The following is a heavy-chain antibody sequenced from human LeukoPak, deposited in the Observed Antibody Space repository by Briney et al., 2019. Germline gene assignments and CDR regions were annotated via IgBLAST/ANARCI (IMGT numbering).Heavy chain of an antibody. J-gene: IGHJ4*02. CDR2: ISSSSSYI. Sequence: GGSLRLSCAASGFTFSMYAMGWVRQAPGKGLEWVSSISSSSSYIYYADSVKGRFTISRDNAKNSLYLQMSSLRAEDTAVYYCASTTNDYGDYVGGYWGQGTLVTVSS. CDR1: GFTFSMYA. CDR3: ASTTNDYGDYVGGY. D-gene: IGHD4-17*01. V-gene: IGHV3-21*01.